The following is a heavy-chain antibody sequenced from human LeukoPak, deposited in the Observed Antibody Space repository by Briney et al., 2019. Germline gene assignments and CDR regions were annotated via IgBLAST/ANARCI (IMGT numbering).Heavy chain of an antibody. CDR2: INPDSGGT. CDR3: ARGTLTAPRSAFDI. CDR1: GYTFTGYY. Sequence: ASVTVSCKASGYTFTGYYMSWVRQAPGQGLEWMGWINPDSGGTHYAQNFQGRVTMTRDTSISTAYMELSRLRSDDTAVYYCARGTLTAPRSAFDIWGQGTMVTVSS. J-gene: IGHJ3*02. V-gene: IGHV1-2*02. D-gene: IGHD1-14*01.